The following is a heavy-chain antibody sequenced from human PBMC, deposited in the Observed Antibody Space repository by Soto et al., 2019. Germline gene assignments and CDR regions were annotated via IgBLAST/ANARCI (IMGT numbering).Heavy chain of an antibody. V-gene: IGHV1-18*01. CDR3: ARAEAYRSSWYAMDV. CDR2: ISGYNGDT. Sequence: QVQLVQSGAEVKKPGASVKVSCKATGYSFTAFGLIWVRQAPGQGLEWMGWISGYNGDTNYAQNLQGRVTMTKDTSTSTVSLELRSLRSDDTAVYYCARAEAYRSSWYAMDVWGQGTTVIVS. CDR1: GYSFTAFG. J-gene: IGHJ6*02. D-gene: IGHD6-13*01.